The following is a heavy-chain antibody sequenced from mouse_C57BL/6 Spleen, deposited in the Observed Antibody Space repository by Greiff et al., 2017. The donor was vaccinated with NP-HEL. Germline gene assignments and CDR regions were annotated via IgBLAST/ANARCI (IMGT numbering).Heavy chain of an antibody. CDR1: GFTFSDYG. CDR2: ISSGSSTI. V-gene: IGHV5-17*01. Sequence: EVHLVESGGGLVKPGGSLKLSCAASGFTFSDYGMHWVRQAPEKGLEWVAYISSGSSTIYYADTVKGRFTISRDNAKNTLFLQMTSLRSEDTAMYYCANHATVPMDYWGQGTSVTVSS. J-gene: IGHJ4*01. D-gene: IGHD1-1*01. CDR3: ANHATVPMDY.